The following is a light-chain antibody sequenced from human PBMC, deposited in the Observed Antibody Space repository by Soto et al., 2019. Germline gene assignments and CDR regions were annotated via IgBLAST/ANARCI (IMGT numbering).Light chain of an antibody. CDR1: QSITTY. J-gene: IGKJ4*01. CDR2: GTS. Sequence: DIQMTQSPSSLAASVGDRGTITCRASQSITTYLNWYQQKPGKAPKLLIYGTSSLQTGVPSRFSGSGSGTDFTLTISSLQPEDFATYYCQQTYSTPRTFSGGTKVDIK. CDR3: QQTYSTPRT. V-gene: IGKV1-39*01.